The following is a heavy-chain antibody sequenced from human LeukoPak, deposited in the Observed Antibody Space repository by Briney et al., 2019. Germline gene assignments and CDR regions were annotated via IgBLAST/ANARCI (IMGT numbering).Heavy chain of an antibody. V-gene: IGHV1-18*01. CDR2: ISAYNGNT. CDR3: ARDFWSIAARPWPFDY. CDR1: GYTFTSYG. Sequence: ASVKVSCKASGYTFTSYGISWVRQAPGQGLEWMGWISAYNGNTNYAQKLQGRVTMTTDTSTSTAYMELRSLRSEDTAVYYCARDFWSIAARPWPFDYWGQGTLVTVSS. D-gene: IGHD6-6*01. J-gene: IGHJ4*02.